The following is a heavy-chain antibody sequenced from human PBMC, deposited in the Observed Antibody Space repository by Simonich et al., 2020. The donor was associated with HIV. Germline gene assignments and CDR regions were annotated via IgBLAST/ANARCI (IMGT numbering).Heavy chain of an antibody. CDR1: EFTFTSYR. CDR3: TRDTFYYDTSGPFP. Sequence: EVHLVESGGGLVKPGGSLRLSCAASEFTFTSYRMNWVLQAPGKGLEWVSSISSTSSFIYYADSVKGRFIISRDNAKNALYLQMNSLRAEDTAVYYCTRDTFYYDTSGPFPWGPGTLVTVSS. D-gene: IGHD3-22*01. V-gene: IGHV3-21*01. CDR2: ISSTSSFI. J-gene: IGHJ5*02.